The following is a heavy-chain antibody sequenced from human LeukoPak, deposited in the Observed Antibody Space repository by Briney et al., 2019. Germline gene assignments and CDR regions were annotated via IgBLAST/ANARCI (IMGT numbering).Heavy chain of an antibody. J-gene: IGHJ6*03. V-gene: IGHV3-23*01. D-gene: IGHD2-2*01. CDR2: ISGSGGST. CDR1: GFTVSSNY. CDR3: AKDGRYCSSTSCKAWGYMDV. Sequence: PGGSLRLSCAASGFTVSSNYMNWVRQAPGKGLEWVSAISGSGGSTYYADSVKGRFTISRDNSKNALYLQMNSLRAEDTAVYYCAKDGRYCSSTSCKAWGYMDVWGKGTTVTVSS.